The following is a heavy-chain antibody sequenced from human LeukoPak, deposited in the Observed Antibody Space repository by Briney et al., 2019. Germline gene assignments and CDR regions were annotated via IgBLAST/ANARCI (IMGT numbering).Heavy chain of an antibody. Sequence: GGSLRLFCVASGFTFSSYWMHWVRQAPGKGLVWVSRINNEDSHTGYADSVKGRFTISRDNAKNTLYLQISSLRAEYTAVYYCAREFRKSVVWYFDLWGHGTLVTVSS. CDR2: INNEDSHT. V-gene: IGHV3-74*01. J-gene: IGHJ2*01. CDR3: AREFRKSVVWYFDL. CDR1: GFTFSSYW.